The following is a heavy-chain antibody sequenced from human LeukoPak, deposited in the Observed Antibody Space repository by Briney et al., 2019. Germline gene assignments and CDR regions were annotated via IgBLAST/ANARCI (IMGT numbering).Heavy chain of an antibody. Sequence: ASVKVSCKASGYTFTSYDINWVRQATGQGLEWMGWMNPNSGNTGYAQKFQGRVTITRNTSISTAYMELSSLRSEDTAVYYCARGPTYYYDSSGYDAFDIWGQGTMVTVSS. CDR2: MNPNSGNT. CDR1: GYTFTSYD. V-gene: IGHV1-8*03. D-gene: IGHD3-22*01. CDR3: ARGPTYYYDSSGYDAFDI. J-gene: IGHJ3*02.